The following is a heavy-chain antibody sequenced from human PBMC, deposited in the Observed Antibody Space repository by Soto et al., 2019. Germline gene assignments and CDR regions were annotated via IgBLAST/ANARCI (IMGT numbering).Heavy chain of an antibody. J-gene: IGHJ3*02. CDR2: VVSDGSAI. CDR3: ARDDAFDNENGFDM. D-gene: IGHD3-3*02. Sequence: GGSLRLSCAVSGFPFSFYGFHWVRQSPGKGLEWLGVVVSDGSAIYHADSLEGRFFISRDNSKDILYLQMNSLRVEDTAVYYCARDDAFDNENGFDMWGQGTMVTVSS. CDR1: GFPFSFYG. V-gene: IGHV3-33*01.